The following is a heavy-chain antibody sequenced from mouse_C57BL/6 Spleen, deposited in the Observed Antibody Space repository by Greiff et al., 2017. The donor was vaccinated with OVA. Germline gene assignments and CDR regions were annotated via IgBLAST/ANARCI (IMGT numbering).Heavy chain of an antibody. V-gene: IGHV5-12*01. Sequence: EVKLVESGGGLVQPGGSLKLSCAASGFTFSDYYMYWVRQTPEKRLEWVAYISNGGGSTYYPDTVKGRFTISRDNAKNTLYLQMSRLKSEDTAMYYCARGQLGRGYFDYWGQGTTLTVSS. J-gene: IGHJ2*01. CDR3: ARGQLGRGYFDY. CDR1: GFTFSDYY. D-gene: IGHD4-1*02. CDR2: ISNGGGST.